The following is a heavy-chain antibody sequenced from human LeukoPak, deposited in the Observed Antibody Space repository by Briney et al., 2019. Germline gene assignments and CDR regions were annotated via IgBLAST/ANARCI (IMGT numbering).Heavy chain of an antibody. J-gene: IGHJ4*02. Sequence: GGSPRLSCAAPGFTFSDYYMSWIRQAPGKGLEWVSYISSSGSTIYYADSVKGRFTISRDNAKNSLYLQMNSLRAEDTAVYYCARDLGDSSAMDYWGQGTLVTVSS. CDR1: GFTFSDYY. D-gene: IGHD6-19*01. V-gene: IGHV3-11*01. CDR3: ARDLGDSSAMDY. CDR2: ISSSGSTI.